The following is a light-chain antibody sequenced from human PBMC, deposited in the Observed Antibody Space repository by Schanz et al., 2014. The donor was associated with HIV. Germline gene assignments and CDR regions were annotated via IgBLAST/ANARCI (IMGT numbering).Light chain of an antibody. Sequence: QSALTQPASVSGSPGQSITVSCTGTSNDIGSYTYVAWYQQYPGKAPKLVVYGVFDRPSGVSNRFSGSKSGNTASLTISGLQTEDEADYYCYSYAGSSTFGDVVFGGGTKLTVL. V-gene: IGLV2-14*03. CDR2: GVF. CDR1: SNDIGSYTY. J-gene: IGLJ2*01. CDR3: YSYAGSSTFGDVV.